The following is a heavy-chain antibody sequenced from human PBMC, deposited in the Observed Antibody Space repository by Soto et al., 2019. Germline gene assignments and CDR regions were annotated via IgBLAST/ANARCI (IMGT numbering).Heavy chain of an antibody. J-gene: IGHJ5*02. CDR3: ARSLVYYDTSGPQPRWFDP. V-gene: IGHV4-59*03. CDR2: IYYSGST. D-gene: IGHD3-22*01. Sequence: PSETLSLTCTVSGGTISGYYWSWIRQPPGKGLEWIGYIYYSGSTNYNPSLTSRVATSVDTSKNQFSLELSSVTAADTAVYYCARSLVYYDTSGPQPRWFDPWGPGTLVTVSS. CDR1: GGTISGYY.